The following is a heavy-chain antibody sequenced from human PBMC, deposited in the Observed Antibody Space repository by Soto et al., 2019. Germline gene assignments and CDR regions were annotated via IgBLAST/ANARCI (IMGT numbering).Heavy chain of an antibody. D-gene: IGHD6-19*01. CDR3: AAQWPPYYFDY. CDR1: GFTFSSYG. J-gene: IGHJ4*02. CDR2: ISYDGSNK. V-gene: IGHV3-30*03. Sequence: GGSLRLSCAASGFTFSSYGMHWVRQAPGKGLEWVAVISYDGSNKYYADSVKGRFTISRDNSKNTLYLQMNSLRAEDTAVYYCAAQWPPYYFDYWGQGTLVIVSS.